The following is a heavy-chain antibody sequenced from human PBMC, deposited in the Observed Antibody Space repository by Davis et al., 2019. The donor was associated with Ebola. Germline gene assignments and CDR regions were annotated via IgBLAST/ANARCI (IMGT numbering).Heavy chain of an antibody. Sequence: SETLSLTCAIYGGSFSDYYWGWIRQPPGKGLEWIGDINQSGRTNRHPYPKSRVTISMDTSKNQISLRLSSVTAADTAVYYCAGRPSDSGGNYFFDYWGQGTLVTVSS. J-gene: IGHJ4*02. CDR1: GGSFSDYY. CDR2: INQSGRT. D-gene: IGHD3-22*01. V-gene: IGHV4-34*01. CDR3: AGRPSDSGGNYFFDY.